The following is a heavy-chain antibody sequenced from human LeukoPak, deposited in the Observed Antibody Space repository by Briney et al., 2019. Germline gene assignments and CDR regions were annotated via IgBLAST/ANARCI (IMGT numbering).Heavy chain of an antibody. CDR3: ARVGVFGIVVVQAAIAFDI. CDR2: IYYSGST. J-gene: IGHJ3*02. D-gene: IGHD2-2*01. CDR1: GGSISSYY. V-gene: IGHV4-59*12. Sequence: SETLSLTCTVSGGSISSYYWSWIRQPPGKGLEWIGYIYYSGSTNYNPSLKSRVTISVDTSKNQFSLKLSSVTAADTAVYYCARVGVFGIVVVQAAIAFDIWGQGTMVTVSS.